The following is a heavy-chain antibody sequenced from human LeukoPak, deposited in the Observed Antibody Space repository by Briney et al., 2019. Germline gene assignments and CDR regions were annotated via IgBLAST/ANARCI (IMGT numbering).Heavy chain of an antibody. Sequence: GGSLRLSCAASGFTLSSYAMTWVRQAPGRGLEWVSSVDGGGGGTYYADSVKGRFTISRDNSKNTLYLQMNSLRAEDTAVYYCALIVPATRGFDYWGQGTLVTVSS. V-gene: IGHV3-23*01. J-gene: IGHJ4*02. CDR2: VDGGGGGT. CDR1: GFTLSSYA. D-gene: IGHD3-22*01. CDR3: ALIVPATRGFDY.